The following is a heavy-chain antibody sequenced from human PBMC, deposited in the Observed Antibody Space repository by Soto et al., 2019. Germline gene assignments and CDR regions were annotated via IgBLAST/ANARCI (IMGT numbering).Heavy chain of an antibody. J-gene: IGHJ4*02. V-gene: IGHV3-11*01. D-gene: IGHD2-21*01. CDR2: ISSRSSTI. CDR3: ASGTKGAFCVY. CDR1: GFTFSDYY. Sequence: QVQLVESGGGLVQPGGSLRLSCAASGFTFSDYYMSWIRQAPGKGLEWVSYISSRSSTIFYADSVKGRFTISRDNVKNARYLQMNSLRAEDTAVYYCASGTKGAFCVYWGQGILVTVSA.